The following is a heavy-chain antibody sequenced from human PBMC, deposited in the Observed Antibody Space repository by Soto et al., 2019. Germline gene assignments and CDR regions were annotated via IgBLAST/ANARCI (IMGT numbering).Heavy chain of an antibody. D-gene: IGHD3-10*01. J-gene: IGHJ4*02. V-gene: IGHV3-23*01. Sequence: LRLSCVASGLTFGSRAMTWVRQAPGEGLQWVSTITDTGGDAKYADSVRGRFVISRDNSKKTLYLQMTSLTAEDSAMYYCARGSTDSYPGSRIFDFWGRGTLVTVSS. CDR2: ITDTGGDA. CDR1: GLTFGSRA. CDR3: ARGSTDSYPGSRIFDF.